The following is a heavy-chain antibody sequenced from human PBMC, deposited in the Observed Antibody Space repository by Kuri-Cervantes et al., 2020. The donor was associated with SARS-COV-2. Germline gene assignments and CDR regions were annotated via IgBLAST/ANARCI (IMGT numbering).Heavy chain of an antibody. Sequence: SETLSLTCAVSGYSISSGYYWGWIRQPPGKGLEWIGSIYNSGSTYYNPSLKSRVTISVDTSKNQFSLKLSSVTAADTAVYYCALRTLPLYYYYMDVWGKGTTVTVSS. V-gene: IGHV4-38-2*01. J-gene: IGHJ6*03. CDR1: GYSISSGYY. D-gene: IGHD3/OR15-3a*01. CDR3: ALRTLPLYYYYMDV. CDR2: IYNSGST.